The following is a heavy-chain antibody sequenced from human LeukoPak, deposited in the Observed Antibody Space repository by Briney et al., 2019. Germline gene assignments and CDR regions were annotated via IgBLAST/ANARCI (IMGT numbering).Heavy chain of an antibody. V-gene: IGHV4-39*02. CDR1: GGSISSSSYY. J-gene: IGHJ5*02. CDR2: IYYSGST. Sequence: SETLSLTCTVSGGSISSSSYYWGWIRQPPGKGLEWIGSIYYSGSTYYNPSLKSRVTISVDTSKNQFSLKLSSVTAADTAVYYCARDRGSYSSSRPWFDPWGQGTLVTVSS. D-gene: IGHD6-13*01. CDR3: ARDRGSYSSSRPWFDP.